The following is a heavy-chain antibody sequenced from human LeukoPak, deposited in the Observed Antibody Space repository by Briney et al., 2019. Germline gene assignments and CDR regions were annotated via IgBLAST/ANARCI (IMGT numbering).Heavy chain of an antibody. D-gene: IGHD6-13*01. Sequence: GESLKISCQGSGYSFTSYWIGWVRQMPGKGLEWMGFIYPGDSDTKYSPSFQGQVTMSADRSISIAYLQWSSLKASDTAVYYCARGMLAAARVFDSWGQGTLVTVSS. J-gene: IGHJ4*02. V-gene: IGHV5-51*01. CDR1: GYSFTSYW. CDR3: ARGMLAAARVFDS. CDR2: IYPGDSDT.